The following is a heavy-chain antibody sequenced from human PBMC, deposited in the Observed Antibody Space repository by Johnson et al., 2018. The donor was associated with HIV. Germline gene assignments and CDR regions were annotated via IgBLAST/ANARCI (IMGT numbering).Heavy chain of an antibody. CDR1: GFTFSSYA. CDR2: ISYDGSNK. Sequence: VQVVESGGGLVQPGGSLRLSCAASGFTFSSYAMHWVRQAPGKGLEWVAVISYDGSNKYYADSVKGRFTISRDNSKNTLYLQMNSLRAEDTAVYYCARARGAFDIWGQGTMVTVSS. V-gene: IGHV3-30*04. CDR3: ARARGAFDI. J-gene: IGHJ3*02.